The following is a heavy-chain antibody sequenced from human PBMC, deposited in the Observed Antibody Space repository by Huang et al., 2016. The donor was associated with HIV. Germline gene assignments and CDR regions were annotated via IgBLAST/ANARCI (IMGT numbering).Heavy chain of an antibody. CDR2: VNHRGSA. CDR3: ARPKMTATPSDSSWSYFDF. Sequence: HVRLEQWGPNLLKPSDTLSLKCAVYGGSFSGYFWTWIRQVPVKGLEWIGEVNHRGSATHNPSLRSRVSMSVDSSKNQFYLNVTSVTAADTAVYFCARPKMTATPSDSSWSYFDFWGRGTPVTVSS. D-gene: IGHD3-10*01. J-gene: IGHJ4*02. CDR1: GGSFSGYF. V-gene: IGHV4-34*01.